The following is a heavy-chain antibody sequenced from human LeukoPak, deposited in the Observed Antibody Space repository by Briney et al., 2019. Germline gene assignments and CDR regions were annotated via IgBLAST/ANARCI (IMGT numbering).Heavy chain of an antibody. D-gene: IGHD5-18*01. CDR2: INHSGST. CDR1: GGSFSGYY. Sequence: SETLSLTCAVYGGSFSGYYWSWIRQPPGKGLEWIGEINHSGSTNYNPSLKSRVTISVDTSKNQFSLKLSSVTAADTAVYYCARGGGGYSYGHGRDDAFDIWGQGTMVTVSS. V-gene: IGHV4-34*01. CDR3: ARGGGGYSYGHGRDDAFDI. J-gene: IGHJ3*02.